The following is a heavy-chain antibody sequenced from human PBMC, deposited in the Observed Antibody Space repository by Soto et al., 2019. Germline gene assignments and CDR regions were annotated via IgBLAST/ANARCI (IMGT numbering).Heavy chain of an antibody. D-gene: IGHD6-19*01. J-gene: IGHJ4*02. CDR3: ARSIAVPGAHIDY. CDR1: GGSISGSY. V-gene: IGHV4-59*01. Sequence: SETLSLTCSVSGGSISGSYWSWIRQSPGKGLEWLGYVYYTGSTNYSPSLRSRVSISVDTSKNEFSLRLSSVTAADTAVYFCARSIAVPGAHIDYWGQGTQVTVSS. CDR2: VYYTGST.